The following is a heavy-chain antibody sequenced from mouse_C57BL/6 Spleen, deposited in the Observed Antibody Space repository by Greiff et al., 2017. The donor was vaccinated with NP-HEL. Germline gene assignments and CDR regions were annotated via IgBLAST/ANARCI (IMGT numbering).Heavy chain of an antibody. CDR2: INPSSGYT. CDR1: GYAFTSYW. CDR3: ARWYYGPGGAMDY. J-gene: IGHJ4*01. D-gene: IGHD1-1*01. Sequence: VQLQQSGAELAKPGASVKLSCKASGYAFTSYWMHWVKQRPGQGLEWIGYINPSSGYTKYNQKFKDKATLTADKSSSTAYMQLSSLTYEDSAVYYWARWYYGPGGAMDYWSQGTSVTVSA. V-gene: IGHV1-7*01.